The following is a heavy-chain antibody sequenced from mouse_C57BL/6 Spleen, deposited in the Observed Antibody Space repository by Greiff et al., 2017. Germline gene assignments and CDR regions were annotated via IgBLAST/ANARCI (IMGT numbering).Heavy chain of an antibody. V-gene: IGHV1-52*01. CDR1: GYTFTSYW. Sequence: QVQLQQPGAELVRPGSSVKLSCKASGYTFTSYWMHWVKQRPIQGLEWIGNIDPSDSETHYNQKFKDKATLTVDKSSSTAYMQLSSLTSEDSAVXYGEREREYDGPDDLDDGGQGNTRTVSS. D-gene: IGHD2-14*01. CDR2: IDPSDSET. CDR3: EREREYDGPDDLDD. J-gene: IGHJ2*01.